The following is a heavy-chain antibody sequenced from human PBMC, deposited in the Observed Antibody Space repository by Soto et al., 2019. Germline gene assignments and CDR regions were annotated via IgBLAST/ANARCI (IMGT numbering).Heavy chain of an antibody. CDR1: GYTFTDYD. D-gene: IGHD4-17*01. Sequence: QVRVVQSGAEVKKPGASVKVSCKTSGYTFTDYDINWVRQAPGQGLEWMGWVSPDHGNAGYAQQFQGRVTMTSDTSRSTVFMELTNLRSEDTAVYYCAVTTGYWGQGTKVTVSS. V-gene: IGHV1-8*01. CDR3: AVTTGY. J-gene: IGHJ4*02. CDR2: VSPDHGNA.